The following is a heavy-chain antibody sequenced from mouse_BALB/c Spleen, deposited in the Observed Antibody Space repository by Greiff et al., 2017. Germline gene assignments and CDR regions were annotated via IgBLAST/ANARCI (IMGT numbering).Heavy chain of an antibody. CDR3: ASYYYGSSYVWFAY. J-gene: IGHJ3*01. Sequence: EVMLVESGPSLVKPSQTLSLTCSVTGDSITSGYWNWIRKFPGNKLEYMGYISYSGSTYYNPSLKSRISITRDTSKNQYYLQLNSVTTEDTATYYCASYYYGSSYVWFAYWGQGTLVTVSA. CDR1: GDSITSGY. CDR2: ISYSGST. D-gene: IGHD1-1*01. V-gene: IGHV3-8*02.